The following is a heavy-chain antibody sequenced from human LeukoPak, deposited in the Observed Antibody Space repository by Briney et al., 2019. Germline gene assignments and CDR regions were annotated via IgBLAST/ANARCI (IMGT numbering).Heavy chain of an antibody. D-gene: IGHD3-3*01. CDR2: IHSEGSPA. J-gene: IGHJ6*03. CDR1: GFTFSRDW. V-gene: IGHV3-74*03. CDR3: ARYLGYYYMDV. Sequence: GESLRLSCEATGFTFSRDWMHWVPQAPGKGRVWLSRIHSEGSPATYADSVKGRFTISTDHAKDTLYLQMDSRRVEDTAVYYCARYLGYYYMDVWGKGTTVIVS.